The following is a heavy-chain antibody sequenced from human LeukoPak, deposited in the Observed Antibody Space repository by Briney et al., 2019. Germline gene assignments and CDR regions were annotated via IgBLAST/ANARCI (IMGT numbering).Heavy chain of an antibody. CDR2: INHSGGT. D-gene: IGHD3-10*01. CDR3: ARRAYYYGSGSYYRWFDP. CDR1: GGSFSGYY. J-gene: IGHJ5*02. Sequence: SETLSLTCAVYGGSFSGYYWSWIRQPPGKGLEWIGEINHSGGTNYNPSLKSRVTISVDTSKNQFSLKLSSVTAADTAVYYCARRAYYYGSGSYYRWFDPWGQGTLVTVSS. V-gene: IGHV4-34*01.